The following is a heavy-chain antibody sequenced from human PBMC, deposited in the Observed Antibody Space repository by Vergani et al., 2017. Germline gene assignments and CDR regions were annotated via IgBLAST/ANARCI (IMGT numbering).Heavy chain of an antibody. V-gene: IGHV3-23*04. Sequence: EVQLVESGGGLVKPGGSLRLSCAASGFTFSSYSMNWVRQAPGKGLEWVSAISGSGGSTYYADSVKGRFTISRDNSKNTLYLQMNSLRAEDTAVYYCARIAAAGTGAFDIWGQGTMVTVSS. CDR3: ARIAAAGTGAFDI. D-gene: IGHD6-13*01. J-gene: IGHJ3*02. CDR1: GFTFSSYS. CDR2: ISGSGGST.